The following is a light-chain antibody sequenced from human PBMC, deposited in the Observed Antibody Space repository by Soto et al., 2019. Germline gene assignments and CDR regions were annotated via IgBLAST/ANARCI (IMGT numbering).Light chain of an antibody. CDR3: QQSYSTLLT. V-gene: IGKV1-39*01. CDR1: PSISSY. J-gene: IGKJ4*01. Sequence: DFQMTQSPSSLSASVGDRVTITCRASPSISSYLNWYQQKPGKAPKLLIYAASSLQSGVPSRFSSSGSGTDFTLTISSLQPDDVATYYCQQSYSTLLTFGGGTTVAIK. CDR2: AAS.